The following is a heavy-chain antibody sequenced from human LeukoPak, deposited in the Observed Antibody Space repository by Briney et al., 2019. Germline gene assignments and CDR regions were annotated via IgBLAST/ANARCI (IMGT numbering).Heavy chain of an antibody. CDR2: ISGSDATT. CDR1: GFTFSTYD. D-gene: IGHD5-12*01. J-gene: IGHJ4*02. CDR3: AKEKWLRFDS. Sequence: GGSLRLSCATSGFTFSTYDINWVRQAPGKGLEWVSAISGSDATTYYADSVKGRFTISRDSSKNTVFLQMNNLRADDTAVYFCAKEKWLRFDSWGQGTLVTVSS. V-gene: IGHV3-23*01.